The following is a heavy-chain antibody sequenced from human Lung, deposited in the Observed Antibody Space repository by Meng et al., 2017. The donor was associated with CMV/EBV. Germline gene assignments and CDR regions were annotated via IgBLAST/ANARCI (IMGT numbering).Heavy chain of an antibody. CDR2: IIPIFGTA. CDR1: GGTFSSYA. CDR3: ASCPSSSSSNYYYYYGMDV. D-gene: IGHD6-13*01. Sequence: SVKVSRKASGGTFSSYAISWVRQAPGQGLEWMGGIIPIFGTANYAQKFQGRVTITTDESTSTAYMELSSLRSEDTAVYYCASCPSSSSSNYYYYYGMDVWGQGTTVTVSS. V-gene: IGHV1-69*05. J-gene: IGHJ6*02.